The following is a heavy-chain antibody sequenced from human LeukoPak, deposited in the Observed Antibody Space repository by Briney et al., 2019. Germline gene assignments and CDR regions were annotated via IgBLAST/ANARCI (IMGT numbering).Heavy chain of an antibody. J-gene: IGHJ4*02. Sequence: AETLSLTCTVSGDSIRSHFYNWVRQPPGKGLEWIGVTHESESTNYNPSLKGRVTISVDTSKNQFSLRLTSVTAADTAVYYCVIGRGWLPDYWGQGTLVTVSS. CDR2: THESEST. CDR1: GDSIRSHF. CDR3: VIGRGWLPDY. D-gene: IGHD5-24*01. V-gene: IGHV4-59*11.